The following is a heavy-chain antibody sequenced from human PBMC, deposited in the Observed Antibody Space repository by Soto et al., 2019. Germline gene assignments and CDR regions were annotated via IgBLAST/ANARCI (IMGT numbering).Heavy chain of an antibody. CDR3: ARASLDSSGYYDYYYGMDV. J-gene: IGHJ6*02. D-gene: IGHD3-22*01. V-gene: IGHV1-69*13. Sequence: SVKVSCKASGGTFSSYAISWVRQAPGQGLEWMGGIIPIFGTANYAQKFQGRVTITADESTSTAYMELSSLRSEDTAVYYCARASLDSSGYYDYYYGMDVWGQGTTVTVSS. CDR1: GGTFSSYA. CDR2: IIPIFGTA.